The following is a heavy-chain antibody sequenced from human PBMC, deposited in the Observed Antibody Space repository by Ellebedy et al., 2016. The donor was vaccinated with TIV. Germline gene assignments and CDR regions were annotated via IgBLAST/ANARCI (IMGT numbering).Heavy chain of an antibody. D-gene: IGHD5/OR15-5a*01. V-gene: IGHV4-59*12. Sequence: SETLSLTXTVSGGTISSYYWSWIRQPPGKGLEWIGYIHYSGSTNYNPSLKSRVTISADTSKNQFSLELSSVTAADTAVYFCANSLGVSTGLDYWGQGILVTVSS. CDR2: IHYSGST. CDR3: ANSLGVSTGLDY. J-gene: IGHJ4*02. CDR1: GGTISSYY.